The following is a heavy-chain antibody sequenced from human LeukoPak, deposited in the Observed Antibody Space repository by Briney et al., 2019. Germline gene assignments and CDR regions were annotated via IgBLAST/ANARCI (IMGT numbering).Heavy chain of an antibody. V-gene: IGHV3-23*01. D-gene: IGHD1-26*01. Sequence: GGSLRLSCAASGFTFSSYAMSWVRQAPGKGLEWVSAISGNGGITYYADSVKGRFTISRDNSKNTLYLQMNSLRAEDTAVYYCAKDLGNSGSYYPTDYWGQGTLVTVSS. CDR1: GFTFSSYA. CDR3: AKDLGNSGSYYPTDY. CDR2: ISGNGGIT. J-gene: IGHJ4*02.